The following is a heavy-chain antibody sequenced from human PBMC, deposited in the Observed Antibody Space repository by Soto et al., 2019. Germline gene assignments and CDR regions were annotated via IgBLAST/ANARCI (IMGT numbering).Heavy chain of an antibody. CDR2: ISGSGGRS. J-gene: IGHJ4*02. CDR3: AKAYFVWSSEQPYYFDY. D-gene: IGHD3-16*01. Sequence: EVQLLDSGGGLVQPGGSLRLSCAASGFTFSNYAMTWVRQGPGKGLEWVSGISGSGGRSYYADSVKGRFTISRDNSKSTLYLQMNSPRAEDPAVYYCAKAYFVWSSEQPYYFDYWGQGTLVTVSS. V-gene: IGHV3-23*01. CDR1: GFTFSNYA.